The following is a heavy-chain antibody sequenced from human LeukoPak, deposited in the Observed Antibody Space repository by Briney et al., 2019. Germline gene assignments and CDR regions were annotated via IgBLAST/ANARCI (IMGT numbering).Heavy chain of an antibody. CDR3: ARRVRSYYYYYMDV. J-gene: IGHJ6*03. Sequence: SETLSLTCAGYGGSFSGYYWSWIRQPPGKGLEWIGEINHSGSTNYNPSLKSRVTISVDTSKNQFSLKLSSATAADTAVYYCARRVRSYYYYYMDVWGKGTTVTISS. V-gene: IGHV4-34*01. CDR2: INHSGST. CDR1: GGSFSGYY. D-gene: IGHD3-16*01.